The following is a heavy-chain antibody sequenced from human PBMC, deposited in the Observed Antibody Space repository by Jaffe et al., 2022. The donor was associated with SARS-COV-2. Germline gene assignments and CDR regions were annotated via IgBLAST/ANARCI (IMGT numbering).Heavy chain of an antibody. CDR1: GFTFSNAW. D-gene: IGHD3-10*01. CDR2: IKSKTDGGTT. J-gene: IGHJ6*03. Sequence: EVQLVESGGGLVKPGGSLRLSCAASGFTFSNAWMSWVRQAPGKGLEWVGRIKSKTDGGTTDYAAPVKGRFTISRDDSKNTLYLQMNSLKTEDTAVYYCTTVFYGSGSYWGYYYYMDVWGKGTTVTVSS. CDR3: TTVFYGSGSYWGYYYYMDV. V-gene: IGHV3-15*01.